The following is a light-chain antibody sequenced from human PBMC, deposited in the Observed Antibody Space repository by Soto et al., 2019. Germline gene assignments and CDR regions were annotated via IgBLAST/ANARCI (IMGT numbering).Light chain of an antibody. CDR2: GAS. CDR3: QQYNNWPRIT. J-gene: IGKJ5*01. Sequence: EIVMTQSPATLSVSPGERATLSCRASQSVSSNLAWYQQKPGQAPRLLIYGASTRATGIPARFSGSVSGTEFTLTISGLQSEDFAVYDCQQYNNWPRITFGQGTRLEIK. V-gene: IGKV3-15*01. CDR1: QSVSSN.